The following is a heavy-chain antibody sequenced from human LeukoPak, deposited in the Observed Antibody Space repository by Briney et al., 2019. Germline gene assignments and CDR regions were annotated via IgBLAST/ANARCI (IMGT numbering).Heavy chain of an antibody. CDR2: INHSGST. CDR3: ARVTPARTGPPGWYFDL. CDR1: GGSFSGYY. J-gene: IGHJ2*01. V-gene: IGHV4-34*01. D-gene: IGHD1-1*01. Sequence: SETLSLTCAVYGGSFSGYYWSWIRQPPGKGLEWIGEINHSGSTNYNPSLKSRVTISVDTSKNQFSLKLSSVTAADTAVYYCARVTPARTGPPGWYFDLWGRGTLVTVSS.